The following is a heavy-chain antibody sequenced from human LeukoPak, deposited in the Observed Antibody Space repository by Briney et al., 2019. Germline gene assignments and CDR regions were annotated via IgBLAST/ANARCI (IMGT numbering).Heavy chain of an antibody. D-gene: IGHD2-2*01. CDR3: ARRKDIVVVPVIVGGYMDV. J-gene: IGHJ6*03. Sequence: PSETLSLTCTVSGGSISSSSYYWGWIRQPPGKGLEWIGSIYYSGSTYYNPSLKSRVTISVDASRNQFSLKLSSVTAADTAVYYCARRKDIVVVPVIVGGYMDVWGKGTTVTVSS. CDR2: IYYSGST. CDR1: GGSISSSSYY. V-gene: IGHV4-39*01.